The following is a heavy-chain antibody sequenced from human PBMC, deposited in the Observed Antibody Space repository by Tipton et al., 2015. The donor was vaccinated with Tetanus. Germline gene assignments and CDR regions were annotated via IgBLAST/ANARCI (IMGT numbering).Heavy chain of an antibody. J-gene: IGHJ4*02. CDR3: ARLYRPRRYYGDLEDF. CDR1: GASISSSRYF. V-gene: IGHV4-39*01. CDR2: VSDVGDT. D-gene: IGHD3-10*01. Sequence: TLSLTCSVSGASISSSRYFWGWFRQPPGKGLEWIGHVSDVGDTHYTPSLQSRLSISMDTSKNQFSLRLASVSATDTAVYFCARLYRPRRYYGDLEDFWGQGTLVIVSS.